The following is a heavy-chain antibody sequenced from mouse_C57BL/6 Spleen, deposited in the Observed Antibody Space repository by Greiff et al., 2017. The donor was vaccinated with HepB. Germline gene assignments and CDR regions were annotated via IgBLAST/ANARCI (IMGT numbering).Heavy chain of an antibody. CDR2: IYPGNSDT. V-gene: IGHV1-5*01. D-gene: IGHD2-4*01. J-gene: IGHJ3*01. Sequence: VHLKQSGTVLARPGASVKMSCKTSGYTFTSYWMHWVKQRPGQGLEWIGAIYPGNSDTSYNQKFKGKAKLTAVTSASTAYMELSSLTNEDSAVYYCTRSGYDYDDGGAWFAYWGQGTLVTVSA. CDR3: TRSGYDYDDGGAWFAY. CDR1: GYTFTSYW.